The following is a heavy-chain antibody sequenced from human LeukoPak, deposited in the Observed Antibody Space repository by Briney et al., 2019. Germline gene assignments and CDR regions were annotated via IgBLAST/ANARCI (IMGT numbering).Heavy chain of an antibody. V-gene: IGHV4-30-4*01. Sequence: SETLSLTCTVSGGSISSGDYYWRWIRQPPGKGLEWIGYIYYSGSTYYNLSLKSRVTISVDTSKNQFSLKLSSVTAADTAVYYCAREVTARESGMHDYWGQGTLVTVSS. CDR2: IYYSGST. CDR3: AREVTARESGMHDY. CDR1: GGSISSGDYY. J-gene: IGHJ4*02. D-gene: IGHD2-21*02.